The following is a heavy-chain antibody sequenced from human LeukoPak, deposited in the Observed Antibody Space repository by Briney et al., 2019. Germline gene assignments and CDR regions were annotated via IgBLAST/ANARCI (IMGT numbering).Heavy chain of an antibody. CDR2: IPYDGSNK. CDR1: GFTFSSYA. Sequence: GGSLRLSCAASGFTFSSYAMHWVRQAPGKGLEWVAVIPYDGSNKYYADSVKGRFTISRDNSKNTLYLQMNSLRAEDTAVYYCAKDPAAMNYYYYMDVWGKGTTVTISS. D-gene: IGHD2-2*01. J-gene: IGHJ6*03. V-gene: IGHV3-30*04. CDR3: AKDPAAMNYYYYMDV.